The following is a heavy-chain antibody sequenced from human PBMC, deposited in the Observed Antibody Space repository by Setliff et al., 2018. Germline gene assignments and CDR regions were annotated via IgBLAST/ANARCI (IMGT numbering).Heavy chain of an antibody. J-gene: IGHJ4*02. D-gene: IGHD6-13*01. CDR3: ARCSSWHGHYPHFNY. V-gene: IGHV3-7*03. CDR1: GDSFSDYY. Sequence: ETLSLTCAVYGDSFSDYYWSWIRQPPGKGLEWLASINPDGSEKYYVDSVKGRFTIFRDNSKNTLYLQMSSLRPDDTAIYYCARCSSWHGHYPHFNYWGQGTLVTVSS. CDR2: INPDGSEK.